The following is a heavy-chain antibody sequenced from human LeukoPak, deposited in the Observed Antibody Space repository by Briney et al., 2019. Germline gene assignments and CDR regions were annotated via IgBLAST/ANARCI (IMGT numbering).Heavy chain of an antibody. D-gene: IGHD3-10*01. CDR1: GFTVSSNY. V-gene: IGHV3-53*01. Sequence: RGSLRLSCAASGFTVSSNYRSWVRQAPGEGLEWVSVIYSGGSTYYADSVKGRFTISRDNSKNTLYLQRKSMRAEDTDVYYCARDGGWFGEFWGQGTLVTVSS. J-gene: IGHJ4*02. CDR3: ARDGGWFGEF. CDR2: IYSGGST.